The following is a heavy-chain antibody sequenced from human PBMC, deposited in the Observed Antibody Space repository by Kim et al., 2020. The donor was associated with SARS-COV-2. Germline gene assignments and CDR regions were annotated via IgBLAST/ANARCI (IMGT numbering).Heavy chain of an antibody. CDR2: IHIDGTT. CDR1: GFIVTNHY. D-gene: IGHD1-1*01. V-gene: IGHV3-53*01. J-gene: IGHJ5*02. CDR3: RRGHWRDTPS. Sequence: GGSLRLSCAASGFIVTNHYLTWVRQAPGKGLEWLSMIHIDGTTYYADSVRGRFTISRDTSENTLYLQMNNLRAEDTAIYFCRRGHWRDTPSWGQGTRVTISS.